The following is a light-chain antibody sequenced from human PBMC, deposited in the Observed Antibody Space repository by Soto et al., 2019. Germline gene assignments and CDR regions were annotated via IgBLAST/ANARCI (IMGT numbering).Light chain of an antibody. J-gene: IGKJ1*01. CDR1: QSGLYSSNNKNS. V-gene: IGKV4-1*01. CDR3: QQYYTTRST. CDR2: WAS. Sequence: IVMTQSPDSLAVSLGERATINCKSSQSGLYSSNNKNSVAWYQQKPGQPPQLLIYWASARESGVPDRFSGSESGTDFTLTISSLQAEDVAVYYCQQYYTTRSTFDQGTKVDIK.